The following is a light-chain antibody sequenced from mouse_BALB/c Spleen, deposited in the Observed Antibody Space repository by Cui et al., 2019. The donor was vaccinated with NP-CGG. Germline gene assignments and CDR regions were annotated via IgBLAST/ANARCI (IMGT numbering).Light chain of an antibody. J-gene: IGLJ1*01. CDR3: ALWYSNHWV. Sequence: QPVVTQKSALTTSPGETVTLTCRSSTGTGTTSNYANWVQEKPDHLFTGLIGGTNNRTPGVPARFSGSLIGDKAALTITGAQTEDEAIYFCALWYSNHWVFGGGTKLTVL. CDR2: GTN. V-gene: IGLV1*01. CDR1: TGTGTTSNY.